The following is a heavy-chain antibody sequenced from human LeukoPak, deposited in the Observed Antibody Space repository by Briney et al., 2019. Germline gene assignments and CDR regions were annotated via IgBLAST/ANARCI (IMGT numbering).Heavy chain of an antibody. CDR3: ARDPWQLATEDY. V-gene: IGHV4-39*07. CDR1: GGSISSSSYY. Sequence: SETLSLTCTVSGGSISSSSYYWGWIRQPPGKGLEWIGSIYYSGSTYYNPSLKSRVTISVDTSKNQFSLKLSSVTAADTAVYYCARDPWQLATEDYWGQGTLVTVSS. CDR2: IYYSGST. J-gene: IGHJ4*02. D-gene: IGHD6-13*01.